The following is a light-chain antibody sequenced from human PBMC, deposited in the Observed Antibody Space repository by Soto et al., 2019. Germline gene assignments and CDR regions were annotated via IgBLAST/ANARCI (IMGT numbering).Light chain of an antibody. CDR3: QQYKTYTYT. Sequence: DLQMTQSPSTLSASVGDRVTITCRASQSIDRWLAWYQQKPGKAPKLLIYRASSLESGVPSRFSGSGSGTEFTLTISSLQPDDFTTDYCQQYKTYTYTFAQGTKLEIK. CDR1: QSIDRW. CDR2: RAS. J-gene: IGKJ2*01. V-gene: IGKV1-5*03.